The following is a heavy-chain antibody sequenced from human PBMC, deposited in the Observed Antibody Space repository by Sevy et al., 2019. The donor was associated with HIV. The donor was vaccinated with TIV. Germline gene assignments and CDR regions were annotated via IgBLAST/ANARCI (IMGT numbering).Heavy chain of an antibody. CDR1: GGSISGYY. CDR2: IYYNGGS. CDR3: ARVTSERFSDY. D-gene: IGHD2-21*02. Sequence: SETLSITCTVSGGSISGYYWSWIRQPPGKGLEWIGFIYYNGGSNYNPSLKSRVTMSVDTSNNQFSLRLNSATAADTAVYYCARVTSERFSDYWGRGTLVTVSS. V-gene: IGHV4-59*01. J-gene: IGHJ4*02.